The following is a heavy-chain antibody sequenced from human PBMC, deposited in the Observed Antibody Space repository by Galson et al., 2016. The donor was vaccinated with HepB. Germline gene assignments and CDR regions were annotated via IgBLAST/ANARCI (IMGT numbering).Heavy chain of an antibody. CDR2: VSGSGGGR. Sequence: SLRLSCAASGFNFSSCGMTWVRQAPGRGLEWVASVSGSGGGRYYADSVKGRFTISRDNSKETVLLQMSSLRAEDTAVYFCAKNDPGGRGDDHWGQGTLVTVSS. J-gene: IGHJ4*02. D-gene: IGHD3-10*01. CDR1: GFNFSSCG. CDR3: AKNDPGGRGDDH. V-gene: IGHV3-23*01.